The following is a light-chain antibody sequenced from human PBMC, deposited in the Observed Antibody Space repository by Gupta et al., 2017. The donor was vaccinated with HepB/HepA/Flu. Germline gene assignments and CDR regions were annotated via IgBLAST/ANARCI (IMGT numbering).Light chain of an antibody. Sequence: DIQMTQSPSSLSASVGDRVTITCRASQSISNYLNWYQQKPGKAPKLLIYAASSLQSGVPSRFSGSGSGTDFTLTISRLQPEDFATYYCQQRYSTPRTFGQGTKVEIK. CDR1: QSISNY. J-gene: IGKJ1*01. V-gene: IGKV1-39*01. CDR3: QQRYSTPRT. CDR2: AAS.